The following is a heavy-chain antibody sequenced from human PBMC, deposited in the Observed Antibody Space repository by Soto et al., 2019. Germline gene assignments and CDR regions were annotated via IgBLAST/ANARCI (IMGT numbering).Heavy chain of an antibody. J-gene: IGHJ4*02. Sequence: PSETLSLTCAVYGGSFSGYYWSWIRQPPGKGLEWIGEINHSGSTNYNPSLKSRVTISVDTSKNQFSLKLSSVTAADTAVYYCARGWRGYYDSSGLDYWGQGTLVTVSS. CDR1: GGSFSGYY. CDR3: ARGWRGYYDSSGLDY. CDR2: INHSGST. D-gene: IGHD3-22*01. V-gene: IGHV4-34*01.